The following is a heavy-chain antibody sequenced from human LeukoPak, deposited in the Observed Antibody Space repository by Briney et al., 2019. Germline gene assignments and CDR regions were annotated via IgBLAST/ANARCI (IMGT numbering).Heavy chain of an antibody. V-gene: IGHV1-18*01. CDR1: GYTFTSYG. D-gene: IGHD2-15*01. Sequence: GASVKVSCKASGYTFTSYGTSWVRQAPGQGLEWMGWISAYNGNTNYAQKLQGRVTMTTDTSTSTAYMELRSLRSDDTAVYYCARVPCSGGSCYSWFDPWGQGTLVTVSS. J-gene: IGHJ5*02. CDR3: ARVPCSGGSCYSWFDP. CDR2: ISAYNGNT.